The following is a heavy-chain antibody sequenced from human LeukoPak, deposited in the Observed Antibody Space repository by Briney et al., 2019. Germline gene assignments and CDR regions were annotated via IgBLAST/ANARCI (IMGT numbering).Heavy chain of an antibody. CDR2: IYTSGST. J-gene: IGHJ4*02. Sequence: PSETLSLTCTVSGGSISSYYWSWIRQPAGKGLEWIGRIYTSGSTNYNPSLKSRVTISADKSKNQFSLKLSSVTAADTAVYYCARSKGDYYDSSGYPFDYWGQGTLVTVSS. D-gene: IGHD3-22*01. V-gene: IGHV4-4*07. CDR3: ARSKGDYYDSSGYPFDY. CDR1: GGSISSYY.